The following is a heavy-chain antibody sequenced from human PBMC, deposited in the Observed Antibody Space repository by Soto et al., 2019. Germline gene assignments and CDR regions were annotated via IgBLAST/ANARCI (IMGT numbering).Heavy chain of an antibody. V-gene: IGHV1-24*01. CDR1: GYTLTELS. J-gene: IGHJ3*02. CDR3: ARDRGYYDFWSGSLI. D-gene: IGHD3-3*01. CDR2: FDPEDGET. Sequence: ASVKVSCKVSGYTLTELSMHWVRQAPGKGLEWMGGFDPEDGETIYAQKFQGRVTMTEDTSTSTAYMELRSLRSDDTAVYYCARDRGYYDFWSGSLIWGQGTMVTVSS.